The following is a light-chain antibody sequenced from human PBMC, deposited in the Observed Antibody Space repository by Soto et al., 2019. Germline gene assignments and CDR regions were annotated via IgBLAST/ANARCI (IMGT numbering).Light chain of an antibody. CDR3: QQFYNYPRT. V-gene: IGKV1-8*01. J-gene: IGKJ1*01. CDR1: QDIGTY. Sequence: AIRMTQSPSSFSASTGYRFSITCRATQDIGTYLAWYQQIPGKAPKLLIYHASTLQTGVPSRFRSSGSGTDCTLTISYLPSEDFGPYYCQQFYNYPRTFGQGTKV. CDR2: HAS.